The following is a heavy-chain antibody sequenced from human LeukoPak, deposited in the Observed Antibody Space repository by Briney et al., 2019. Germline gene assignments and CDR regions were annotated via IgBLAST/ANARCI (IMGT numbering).Heavy chain of an antibody. CDR3: ARGQYRSQKIVVAPAATDFDY. CDR2: ISSSGGST. Sequence: GGSLRLSCAASGFTFSSYAMPWLRQAPGKGLEYVSAISSSGGSTYYANSVKGRFTISRDNSKNTLYLQMGSLRAEDMAVYYCARGQYRSQKIVVAPAATDFDYWGQGTLVTVSS. J-gene: IGHJ4*02. CDR1: GFTFSSYA. V-gene: IGHV3-64*01. D-gene: IGHD2-2*01.